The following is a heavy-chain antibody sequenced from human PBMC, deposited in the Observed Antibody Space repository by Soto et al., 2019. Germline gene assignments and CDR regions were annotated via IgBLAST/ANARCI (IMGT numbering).Heavy chain of an antibody. D-gene: IGHD5-18*01. Sequence: GGSLRLSCAASGFTFSIYAMSWVRQAPGKGLEWVSAISGSGGSTYYADSVKGRFTISRDNSKNTLYLQMNSLRAEDTAVYYCAKVPGNTAMVTTFDYWGQGTLVTVSS. CDR2: ISGSGGST. CDR1: GFTFSIYA. V-gene: IGHV3-23*01. J-gene: IGHJ4*02. CDR3: AKVPGNTAMVTTFDY.